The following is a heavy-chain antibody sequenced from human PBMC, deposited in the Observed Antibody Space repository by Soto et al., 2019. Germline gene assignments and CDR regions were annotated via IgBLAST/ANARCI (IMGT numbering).Heavy chain of an antibody. Sequence: GGSLRLSCAASGFTVSSNYMSWVRQAPGKGLEWVSFIYSGGSTYYADSVKGRFTISRDNSKNTLYLQMNSLRAEGTAVYYCARALGGFVYFDYWGQGTLGTVSS. V-gene: IGHV3-53*01. CDR1: GFTVSSNY. CDR2: IYSGGST. D-gene: IGHD2-21*01. CDR3: ARALGGFVYFDY. J-gene: IGHJ4*02.